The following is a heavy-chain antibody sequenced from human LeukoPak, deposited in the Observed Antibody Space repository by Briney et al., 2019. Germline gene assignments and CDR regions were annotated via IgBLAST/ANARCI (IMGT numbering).Heavy chain of an antibody. CDR1: GFTFSFYW. V-gene: IGHV3-74*01. J-gene: IGHJ4*02. Sequence: GGSLRRSCASSGFTFSFYWMHWVRQAPGKGLVWVSRINNDGRSTSYAGSVKGRFTISRDNAKNTLYLQMNSLRAEDTAVYYCARDNEYCTGGTCRLDYWGQGALVTVSS. D-gene: IGHD2-15*01. CDR2: INNDGRST. CDR3: ARDNEYCTGGTCRLDY.